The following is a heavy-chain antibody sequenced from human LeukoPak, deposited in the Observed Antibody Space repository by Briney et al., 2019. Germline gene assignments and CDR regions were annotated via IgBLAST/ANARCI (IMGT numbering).Heavy chain of an antibody. CDR1: GGSISSGSYY. V-gene: IGHV4-61*02. CDR2: IYTSGST. Sequence: SETLSLTCTVSGGSISSGSYYWSWIRQPAGKGLEWIGRIYTSGSTNYNPSLKSRVTISVGTSKNQFSLELSSVTAADTAVYYCARGGPAAIPYYYYYYMDVWGKGTTVTVSS. D-gene: IGHD2-2*01. J-gene: IGHJ6*03. CDR3: ARGGPAAIPYYYYYYMDV.